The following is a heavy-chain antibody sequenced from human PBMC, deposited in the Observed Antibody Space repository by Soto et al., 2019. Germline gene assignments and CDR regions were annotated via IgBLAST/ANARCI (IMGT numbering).Heavy chain of an antibody. D-gene: IGHD6-6*01. CDR3: AAARAARLPDY. CDR2: IVVGSGNT. J-gene: IGHJ4*02. Sequence: ASVKVSCKASGFTFTSSAVQWVRLARGQRLEWIGWIVVGSGNTNYAQKFQERVTITRHMSTSTAYMELSSLRSEDTAVYYCAAARAARLPDYWGQGTLVTVSS. CDR1: GFTFTSSA. V-gene: IGHV1-58*01.